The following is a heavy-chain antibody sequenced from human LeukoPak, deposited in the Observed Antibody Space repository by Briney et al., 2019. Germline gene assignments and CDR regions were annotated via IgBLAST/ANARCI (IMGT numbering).Heavy chain of an antibody. Sequence: GGSLRLSCAASGLTFSDYSMTWVRQAPGKGLFWVSGISAGGGSTYYADSVKGRFTISRDNSRSTLYLQMNSLRAEDTAVYYCVKDAAGPEYWGQGTLVTVSS. CDR1: GLTFSDYS. D-gene: IGHD6-13*01. J-gene: IGHJ4*02. V-gene: IGHV3-23*01. CDR3: VKDAAGPEY. CDR2: ISAGGGST.